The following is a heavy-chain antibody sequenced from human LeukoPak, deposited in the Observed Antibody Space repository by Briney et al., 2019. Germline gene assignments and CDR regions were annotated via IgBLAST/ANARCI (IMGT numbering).Heavy chain of an antibody. V-gene: IGHV3-23*01. CDR2: ISGAGGST. Sequence: GRSLRLSCTASGFTFGRHAMSWVRQAPGKGLEWVSTISGAGGSTYYADSVKGRFTISRDNSKDTLYLQVNSLRAEDTAVYFCAKEGGYCSSSSCSDYFDYWGQGTLVTVSS. J-gene: IGHJ4*02. D-gene: IGHD2-15*01. CDR1: GFTFGRHA. CDR3: AKEGGYCSSSSCSDYFDY.